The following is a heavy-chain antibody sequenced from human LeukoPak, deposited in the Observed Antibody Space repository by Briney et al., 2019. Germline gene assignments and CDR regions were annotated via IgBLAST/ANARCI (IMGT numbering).Heavy chain of an antibody. CDR1: GFTFSDYY. D-gene: IGHD3-22*01. J-gene: IGHJ4*02. CDR3: ARIWARGEGLYYYDSSGYYRELDY. V-gene: IGHV3-11*04. CDR2: ISSSGSTI. Sequence: PGGSLRLSCAASGFTFSDYYMSWIRQAPGKGLEWVSYISSSGSTIYYADSVKGRFTISRDNAKNSLYLQMNSLRAEDTAVYYCARIWARGEGLYYYDSSGYYRELDYWGQGTLVTVSS.